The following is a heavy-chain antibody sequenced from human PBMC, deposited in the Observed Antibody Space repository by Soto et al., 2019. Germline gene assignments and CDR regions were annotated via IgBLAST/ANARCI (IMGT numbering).Heavy chain of an antibody. J-gene: IGHJ5*02. CDR2: INTSGST. V-gene: IGHV4-4*07. CDR1: GDSIRSYH. D-gene: IGHD2-15*01. Sequence: SETLSLTCSVPGDSIRSYHWSWMRQPAGKGLEWIGRINTSGSTNYNPALKSRVTLSLDTSTNHFSLLLRSVTAADTAVYYCATELTVAATGWFDPWGQGTLVTVSS. CDR3: ATELTVAATGWFDP.